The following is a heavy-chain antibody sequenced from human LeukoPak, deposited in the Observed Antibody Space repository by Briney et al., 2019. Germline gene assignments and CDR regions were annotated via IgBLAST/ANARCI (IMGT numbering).Heavy chain of an antibody. Sequence: SETLSLTCTVSGGSVSSGSYYWSWIRQPPGKELEWIGYIYYSGTTNYNPSLNSRVTISVDTSKNQFSLKMSSVTAADTAVYYCARARDGHINNWFDPWGQGTLVTVSS. J-gene: IGHJ5*02. D-gene: IGHD5-24*01. V-gene: IGHV4-61*01. CDR1: GGSVSSGSYY. CDR3: ARARDGHINNWFDP. CDR2: IYYSGTT.